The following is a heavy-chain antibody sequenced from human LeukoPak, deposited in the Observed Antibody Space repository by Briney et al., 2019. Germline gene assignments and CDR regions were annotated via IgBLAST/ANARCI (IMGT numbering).Heavy chain of an antibody. D-gene: IGHD1-26*01. CDR3: ARSFSGSYLSRGAFDI. CDR2: IYYSGST. J-gene: IGHJ3*02. Sequence: PSETLSLTCTVSGGSISSSSYYWVWIRQPPGKGLEWIGSIYYSGSTYYNPSLKSRVTISIDTSKIQFSLKLSSVTAADTAVYYCARSFSGSYLSRGAFDIWGQGTMVTVSS. CDR1: GGSISSSSYY. V-gene: IGHV4-39*01.